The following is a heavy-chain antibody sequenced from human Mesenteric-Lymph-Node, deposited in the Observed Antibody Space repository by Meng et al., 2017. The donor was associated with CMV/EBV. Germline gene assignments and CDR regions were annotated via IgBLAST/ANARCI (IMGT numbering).Heavy chain of an antibody. Sequence: SVKVSCKASGGTFSSYAISWVRQAPGQGLEWMGGIVAIFATTNYAQKFQDRVTITTDESTSTAYMELSSLRSEDTAVYYCARGGGSFDDWGQGTLVTVSS. CDR3: ARGGGSFDD. CDR2: IVAIFATT. J-gene: IGHJ4*02. D-gene: IGHD1-26*01. CDR1: GGTFSSYA. V-gene: IGHV1-69*05.